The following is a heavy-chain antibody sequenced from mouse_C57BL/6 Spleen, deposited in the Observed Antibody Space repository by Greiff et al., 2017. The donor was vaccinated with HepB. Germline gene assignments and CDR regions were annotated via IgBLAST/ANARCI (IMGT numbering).Heavy chain of an antibody. D-gene: IGHD2-2*01. CDR2: INPNNGGT. CDR1: GYTFTDYN. CDR3: ARGDYYGYDGYMDY. Sequence: VQLQQSGPELVKPGASVKIPCKASGYTFTDYNMDWVKQSHGKSLEWIGDINPNNGGTNYNQKFKGKATLTVDKSSSTAYMQLRSLTSEDTAVYYCARGDYYGYDGYMDYWGQGTSVTVSS. V-gene: IGHV1-18*01. J-gene: IGHJ4*01.